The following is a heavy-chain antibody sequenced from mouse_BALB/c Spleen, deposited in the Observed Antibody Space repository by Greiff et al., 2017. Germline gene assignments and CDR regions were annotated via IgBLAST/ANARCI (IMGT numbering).Heavy chain of an antibody. CDR3: ARDNGYYYAMDY. J-gene: IGHJ4*01. CDR1: GFTFSDYG. Sequence: EVKLVESGGGLVQPGGSRKLSCAASGFTFSDYGMAWVRQAPGKGPEWVAFISNLAYSIYYADTVTGRFTISRENAKNTLYLEMSSLRSEDTAMYYCARDNGYYYAMDYWGQGTSVTVSS. V-gene: IGHV5-15*02. CDR2: ISNLAYSI.